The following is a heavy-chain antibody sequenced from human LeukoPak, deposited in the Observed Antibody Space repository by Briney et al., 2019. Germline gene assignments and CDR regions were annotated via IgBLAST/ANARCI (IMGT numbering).Heavy chain of an antibody. V-gene: IGHV4-61*02. CDR2: IYTSGST. D-gene: IGHD3-10*01. Sequence: SQTLSLTCTVSGGSISSGSYYWSWIRQPAGKGLEWIGRIYTSGSTNYNPSLKSRVTISVDTSKNQFSLKLSSVTAADTAVYYCARERPADYYGSGSYYNLFDYWGQGTLVTVSS. CDR3: ARERPADYYGSGSYYNLFDY. J-gene: IGHJ4*02. CDR1: GGSISSGSYY.